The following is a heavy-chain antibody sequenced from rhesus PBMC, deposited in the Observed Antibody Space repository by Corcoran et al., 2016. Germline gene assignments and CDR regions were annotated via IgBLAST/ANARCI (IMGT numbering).Heavy chain of an antibody. J-gene: IGHJ4*01. CDR2: ICWDDDK. CDR3: ARTWWVQFRGIDY. CDR1: GFSLTPSGPV. Sequence: QVTLKESLPALLKPTQTLTLSCPITGFSLTPSGPVVGSIRQPPGQALTWLALICWDDDKRYSTALTSRLTISKDTSKNQVVLTMTSMDPVDTATYYCARTWWVQFRGIDYWGQGGLVTVSA. V-gene: IGHV2-174*01. D-gene: IGHD5-24*01.